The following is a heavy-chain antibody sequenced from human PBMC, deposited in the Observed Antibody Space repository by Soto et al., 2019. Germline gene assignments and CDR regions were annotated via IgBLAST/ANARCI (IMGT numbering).Heavy chain of an antibody. V-gene: IGHV4-39*01. Sequence: PSETLSLTCTVPGGSISSSSYYWGWIRQPPGKGLEWIGSIYYSGSTYYNPSLKSRVTISVDTSKNQFSLKLSSVTAADTAVYYCERSLNTVTTYYWGQGTMVTVYS. CDR2: IYYSGST. CDR1: GGSISSSSYY. D-gene: IGHD4-4*01. CDR3: ERSLNTVTTYY. J-gene: IGHJ4*02.